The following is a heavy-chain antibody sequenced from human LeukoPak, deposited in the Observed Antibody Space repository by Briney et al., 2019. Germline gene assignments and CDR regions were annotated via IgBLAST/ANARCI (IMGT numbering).Heavy chain of an antibody. CDR2: MNPISGNT. V-gene: IGHV1-8*01. CDR1: GYTFTSYD. CDR3: ARPYCSGGDCLRYFDL. Sequence: EASVKVSCKASGYTFTSYDISWVRQATGQGLEWMGWMNPISGNTGYAQKFQGRVTMTRSTFISTAYMELSSLRSEDTAVYYCARPYCSGGDCLRYFDLWGRGTLITVSS. J-gene: IGHJ2*01. D-gene: IGHD2-15*01.